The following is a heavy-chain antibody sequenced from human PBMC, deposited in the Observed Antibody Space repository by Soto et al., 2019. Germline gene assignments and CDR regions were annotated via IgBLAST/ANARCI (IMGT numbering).Heavy chain of an antibody. D-gene: IGHD6-13*01. CDR3: ARVAAAGTALFDY. CDR2: INPNSGGT. CDR1: GYTFTGYY. Sequence: ASVKVSCKASGYTFTGYYMHWVRQAPGQGLEWMGWINPNSGGTNYAQKFQGWVTMTRDTSISTAYMELSRLRSDDTAVYYCARVAAAGTALFDYWGQGTLATVSS. J-gene: IGHJ4*02. V-gene: IGHV1-2*04.